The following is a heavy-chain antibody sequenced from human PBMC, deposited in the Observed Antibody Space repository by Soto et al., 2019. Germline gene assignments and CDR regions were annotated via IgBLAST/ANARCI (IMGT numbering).Heavy chain of an antibody. CDR3: TSGSRAARPNWFDP. CDR2: IRSKAYGGTT. CDR1: GSTFGDYA. Sequence: GGSLRLSCTASGSTFGDYAMSWVRQAPGKGMEWVGFIRSKAYGGTTEYAASVKGRFTISRDDSKSIAYLQMNSLKTEDTAVYYCTSGSRAARPNWFDPWGQGTLVTVSS. J-gene: IGHJ5*02. D-gene: IGHD6-6*01. V-gene: IGHV3-49*04.